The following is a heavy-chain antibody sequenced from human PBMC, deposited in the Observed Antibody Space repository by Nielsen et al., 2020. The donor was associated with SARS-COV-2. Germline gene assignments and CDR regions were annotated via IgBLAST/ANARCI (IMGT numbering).Heavy chain of an antibody. CDR1: GYSFTSYD. V-gene: IGHV1-46*01. CDR2: IYPSVGST. Sequence: ASVKVSCKASGYSFTSYDMHWVRQAPGQGLEWMGVIYPSVGSTIYAQKFQGRVTMTTDISTSTAYMEVRRLTSDDTATYYCARASSDRFYLYGMDVWGQGTTVTVSS. J-gene: IGHJ6*02. CDR3: ARASSDRFYLYGMDV. D-gene: IGHD3-3*01.